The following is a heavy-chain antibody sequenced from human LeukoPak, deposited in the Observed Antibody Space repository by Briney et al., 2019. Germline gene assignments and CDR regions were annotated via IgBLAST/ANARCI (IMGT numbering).Heavy chain of an antibody. V-gene: IGHV4-59*12. CDR1: GGSISSYY. CDR2: IYYSGST. CDR3: ARGPLHRYSYGYWGWFDP. D-gene: IGHD5-18*01. Sequence: PSETLSLTCTVSGGSISSYYWSWIRQPPGKGLEWIGYIYYSGSTNYNPSLKSRVTISVDTSKNQFSLKLSSVTAADTAVYYCARGPLHRYSYGYWGWFDPWGQGTLVTVSS. J-gene: IGHJ5*02.